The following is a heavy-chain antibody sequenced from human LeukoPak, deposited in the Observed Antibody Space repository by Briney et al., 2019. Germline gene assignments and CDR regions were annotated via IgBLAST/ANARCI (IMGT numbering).Heavy chain of an antibody. D-gene: IGHD5-24*01. Sequence: PSETLSLTCTVSGGSISSYYWSWIRQPPGKGLEWIGYIYYSGSTKYNPSLKSRITISVDTSKNQFSLKLSSVTAADTAVYYCARGGRWLQLFYWGQGTLVTVSS. V-gene: IGHV4-59*12. CDR1: GGSISSYY. J-gene: IGHJ4*02. CDR3: ARGGRWLQLFY. CDR2: IYYSGST.